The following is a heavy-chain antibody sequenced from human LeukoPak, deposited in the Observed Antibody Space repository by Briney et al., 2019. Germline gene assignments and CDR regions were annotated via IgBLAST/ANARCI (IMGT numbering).Heavy chain of an antibody. Sequence: PSETLSLTCTVSGGSIIRYYWSWIRQPAGKGLEWIGRIYTSGSANYSPSLKGRVTMSVDASKNQFSLNLSSVTAADTAVYYCAREIGRDGYNRSFDYWGQGTLVTVSS. D-gene: IGHD5-24*01. CDR2: IYTSGSA. CDR1: GGSIIRYY. J-gene: IGHJ4*02. CDR3: AREIGRDGYNRSFDY. V-gene: IGHV4-4*07.